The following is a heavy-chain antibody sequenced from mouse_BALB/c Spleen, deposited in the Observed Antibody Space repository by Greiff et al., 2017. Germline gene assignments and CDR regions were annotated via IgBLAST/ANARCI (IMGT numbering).Heavy chain of an antibody. J-gene: IGHJ4*01. V-gene: IGHV2-6-2*01. CDR2: IWSDGST. Sequence: VQVVESGPDLVAPSQSLSITCTVSGFSLTSYGVHWVRQPPGKGLEWLVVIWSDGSTTYNSALKSRLSISKDNSKSQVFLKMNSLQTDDTAMYYCARHEGYGYAMDYWGQGTSVTVSS. CDR3: ARHEGYGYAMDY. D-gene: IGHD2-14*01. CDR1: GFSLTSYG.